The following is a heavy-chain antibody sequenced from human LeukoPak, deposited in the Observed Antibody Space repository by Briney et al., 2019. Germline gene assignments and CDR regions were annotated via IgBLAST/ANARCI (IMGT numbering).Heavy chain of an antibody. J-gene: IGHJ4*02. Sequence: PGGSLRLSCGASGFTFSSYAMHWVRQAPGRGLEWVAVISYDGTTKYYADSVKGRFTIPRDNSKNTLSLQMNSLRAEDTALYYCAKRGRTWDFDYWGQGTLVIVSS. D-gene: IGHD3-16*01. CDR2: ISYDGTTK. CDR1: GFTFSSYA. V-gene: IGHV3-33*06. CDR3: AKRGRTWDFDY.